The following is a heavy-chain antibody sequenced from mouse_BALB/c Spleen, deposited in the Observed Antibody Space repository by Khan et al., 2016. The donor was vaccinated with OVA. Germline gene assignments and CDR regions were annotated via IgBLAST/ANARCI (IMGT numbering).Heavy chain of an antibody. J-gene: IGHJ4*01. CDR2: IWGGGHT. CDR3: ARAYYRYDGYYAMDY. V-gene: IGHV2-6-4*01. CDR1: GFSLSRYN. Sequence: QVQLKQSGPGLVAPSQTLSNTCTVSGFSLSRYNIHWVRQPPGGGLEWLGMIWGGGHTDYNSTLKSRLSISKDNSKSQVFLNMTSLQTDDTAMYYCARAYYRYDGYYAMDYWGQGTSVTVSS. D-gene: IGHD2-14*01.